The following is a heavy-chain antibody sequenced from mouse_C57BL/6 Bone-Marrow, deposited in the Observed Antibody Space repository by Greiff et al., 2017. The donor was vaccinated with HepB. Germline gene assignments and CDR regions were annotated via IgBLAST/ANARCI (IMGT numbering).Heavy chain of an antibody. CDR2: IYPGDGDT. J-gene: IGHJ4*01. V-gene: IGHV1-80*01. D-gene: IGHD4-1*01. CDR3: ARWEGNWDNAMDY. CDR1: GYAFSSYW. Sequence: VHLVESGAELVKPGASVKISCKASGYAFSSYWMNWVKQRPGKGLEWIGQIYPGDGDTNYNGKFKGKATLTADKSSSTAYMQLSSLTSEDSAVYFCARWEGNWDNAMDYWGQGTSVTVSS.